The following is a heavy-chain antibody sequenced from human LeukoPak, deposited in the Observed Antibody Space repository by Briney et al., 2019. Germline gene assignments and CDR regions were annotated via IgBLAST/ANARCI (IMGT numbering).Heavy chain of an antibody. CDR2: IKQDGSEK. CDR1: GFTFSSYW. Sequence: GGSLRLSCAASGFTFSSYWMSWVRQAPGKGLEWVANIKQDGSEKYYVDSVKGRFTISRDNAKNTLYLQMNSLRAEDTAVYYCAKPPIVGATGYFQHWGQGTLVTVSS. V-gene: IGHV3-7*03. J-gene: IGHJ1*01. D-gene: IGHD1-26*01. CDR3: AKPPIVGATGYFQH.